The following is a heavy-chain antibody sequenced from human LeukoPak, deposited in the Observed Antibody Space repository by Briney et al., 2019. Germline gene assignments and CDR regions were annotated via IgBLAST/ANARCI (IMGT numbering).Heavy chain of an antibody. V-gene: IGHV3-7*01. Sequence: GGSLRLSCAASGFTFSDYWMTWVRQAPGKGLEWVANIKQDGSEKDYVDSVKGRFTISRDNAKNSLYLQMDSLRVEDTAVYYCTRKGGYSSGYYYWGQGTLVTVSS. CDR2: IKQDGSEK. CDR1: GFTFSDYW. D-gene: IGHD3-22*01. J-gene: IGHJ4*02. CDR3: TRKGGYSSGYYY.